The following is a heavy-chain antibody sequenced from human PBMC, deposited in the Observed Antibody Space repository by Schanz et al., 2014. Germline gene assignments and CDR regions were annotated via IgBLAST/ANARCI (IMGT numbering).Heavy chain of an antibody. CDR3: VRDTDYHFDY. CDR2: TSNDGSFT. D-gene: IGHD4-17*01. J-gene: IGHJ4*02. V-gene: IGHV3-74*01. CDR1: GFNLRRYS. Sequence: QLVESGGGLVKPGGSLRLSCATSGFNLRRYSMNWVRQAQGKGLVWVSRTSNDGSFTTFADSVKGRFTISRDNAKNTLYLQMNSLRAEDTAVYYCVRDTDYHFDYWGQGTLVTVSS.